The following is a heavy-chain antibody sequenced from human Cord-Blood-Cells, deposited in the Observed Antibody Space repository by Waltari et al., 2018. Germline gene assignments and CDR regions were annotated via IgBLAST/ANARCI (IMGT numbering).Heavy chain of an antibody. D-gene: IGHD3-22*01. J-gene: IGHJ4*02. CDR2: IYHSGST. CDR1: VGSISSSNG. CDR3: ARDLGGGYYYFDY. Sequence: QVQLQESGPGLVKPSGTLSLTCPASVGSISSSNGWLWVRQPPGKGLEWIGEIYHSGSTNYNPSLKSRVTISVDKSKNQFSLKLSSVTAADTAVYYCARDLGGGYYYFDYWGQGTLVTVSS. V-gene: IGHV4-4*02.